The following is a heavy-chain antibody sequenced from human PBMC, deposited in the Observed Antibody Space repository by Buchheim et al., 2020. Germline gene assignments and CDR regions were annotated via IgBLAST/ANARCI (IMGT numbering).Heavy chain of an antibody. J-gene: IGHJ4*02. Sequence: EVQLVESGGGLVQPGGSLRLSCAASGFTFSSYEMNWVCQAPGKGLEWVSYISSSGSTIYYADSVKGRFTISRDNAKNSLYLQMNSLRAEDTAVYYCARALGSGWYGPTYYFDYWGQGTL. CDR2: ISSSGSTI. CDR3: ARALGSGWYGPTYYFDY. V-gene: IGHV3-48*03. CDR1: GFTFSSYE. D-gene: IGHD6-19*01.